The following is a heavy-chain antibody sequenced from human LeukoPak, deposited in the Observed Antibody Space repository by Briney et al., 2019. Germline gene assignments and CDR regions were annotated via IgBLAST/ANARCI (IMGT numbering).Heavy chain of an antibody. J-gene: IGHJ5*02. Sequence: GGSLRLSCAASGFPFSSHAMSWVRQPPGKGPEWVAAISNGKTYYADSVRGRFAISRDDSTNTVYLHMNSLRDEDTALYHCVREAGYCAPVCVKTNWFDPWGQGTLVTVSS. D-gene: IGHD2-15*01. CDR2: ISNGKT. CDR3: VREAGYCAPVCVKTNWFDP. V-gene: IGHV3-23*01. CDR1: GFPFSSHA.